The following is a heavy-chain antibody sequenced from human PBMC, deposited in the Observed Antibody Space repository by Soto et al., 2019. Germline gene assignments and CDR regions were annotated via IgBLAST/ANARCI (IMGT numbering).Heavy chain of an antibody. CDR1: GGSFSVYY. D-gene: IGHD3-3*01. J-gene: IGHJ6*02. Sequence: KPXETLTISGSVYGGSFSVYYWSWIRQPPGKGLEWIGEINHSGSTNYNPSLKSRVTISVDTSKNQFSLKPSSVTAADTAVYYCARVYDFWRYGMDVWGQGTKVTVSS. CDR3: ARVYDFWRYGMDV. CDR2: INHSGST. V-gene: IGHV4-34*01.